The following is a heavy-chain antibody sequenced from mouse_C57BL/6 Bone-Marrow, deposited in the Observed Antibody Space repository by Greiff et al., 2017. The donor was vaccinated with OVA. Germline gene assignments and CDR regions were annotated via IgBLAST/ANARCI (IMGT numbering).Heavy chain of an antibody. CDR1: GYTFTSYW. CDR2: IHPNSGST. Sequence: VQLQQPGAELVKPGASVKLSCKASGYTFTSYWMHWVKQRPGQGLEWIGMIHPNSGSTNYNEKFKSKATLTVAKSSSTAYMQRSSLTSEDSAFYYCARWDYYGSSYVGCAYWGQGTLVTVSA. V-gene: IGHV1-64*01. D-gene: IGHD1-1*01. CDR3: ARWDYYGSSYVGCAY. J-gene: IGHJ3*01.